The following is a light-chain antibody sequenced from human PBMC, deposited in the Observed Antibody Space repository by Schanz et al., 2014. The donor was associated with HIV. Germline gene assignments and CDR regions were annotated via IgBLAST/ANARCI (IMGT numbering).Light chain of an antibody. V-gene: IGKV3-20*01. CDR1: QSVSSN. Sequence: EIVMTQSPATLSVSPGERATLSCRASQSVSSNLAWYQQKPGQAPRLLIYDASSRATGIPDRFSGSGSGTDFILTISRLEPEDFAVYYCQQYGRSPGTFGQGTKVEIK. CDR2: DAS. CDR3: QQYGRSPGT. J-gene: IGKJ1*01.